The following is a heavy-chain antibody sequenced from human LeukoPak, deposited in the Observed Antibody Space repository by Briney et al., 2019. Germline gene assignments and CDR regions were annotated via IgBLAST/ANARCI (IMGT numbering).Heavy chain of an antibody. CDR1: GLTFGDYA. Sequence: GGSLRLSCTASGLTFGDYAMSWVRQAPGKGLEWGGFIRSKAYGGTTEYAASVKGRFTISRDDSKSIAYLQMNSLKTEDTAVYYCTRDLYDFWSGYLLDYWGQGTLVTVSS. V-gene: IGHV3-49*04. D-gene: IGHD3-3*01. J-gene: IGHJ4*02. CDR3: TRDLYDFWSGYLLDY. CDR2: IRSKAYGGTT.